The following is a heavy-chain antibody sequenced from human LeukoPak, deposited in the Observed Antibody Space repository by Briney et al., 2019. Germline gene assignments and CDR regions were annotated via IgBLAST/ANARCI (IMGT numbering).Heavy chain of an antibody. CDR3: ARAAQHLAMYNWFDP. CDR1: GFTVNSNY. V-gene: IGHV3-30-3*01. Sequence: GGSLTLSCGASGFTVNSNYMAWVRQAPGKGLEWVAIASYDGTNKYYADSVKGRFTISRDSAKNTLYLQMNSLTAEDTAVYYCARAAQHLAMYNWFDPWGQGTLVTVSP. CDR2: ASYDGTNK. D-gene: IGHD6-13*01. J-gene: IGHJ5*02.